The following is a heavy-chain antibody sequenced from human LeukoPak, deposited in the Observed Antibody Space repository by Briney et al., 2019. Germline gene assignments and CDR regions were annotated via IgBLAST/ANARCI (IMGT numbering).Heavy chain of an antibody. Sequence: GGSLRLSCAASGFPFSSFSMNWVRQAPGKGLEWISYISSSGSTIYYADSVKGRFTISRDNSKNTLYLQMNSLRAEDTAVYYCAKGPRGYSYGQADYWGQGTLVTVSS. D-gene: IGHD5-18*01. CDR3: AKGPRGYSYGQADY. CDR1: GFPFSSFS. V-gene: IGHV3-48*01. J-gene: IGHJ4*02. CDR2: ISSSGSTI.